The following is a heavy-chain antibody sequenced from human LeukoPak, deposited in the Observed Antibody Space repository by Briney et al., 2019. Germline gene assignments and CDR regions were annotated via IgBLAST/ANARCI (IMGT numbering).Heavy chain of an antibody. CDR1: GFTFSSCA. J-gene: IGHJ4*02. CDR2: ISGSGGRP. Sequence: GGSLRLACAASGFTFSSCAMSWVRQAPGKGLEWVSAISGSGGRPYYADSVKGRFTISRDNSKNTLYLQMNSLRAEDTAVYYCARHPEPGYCSSTSCHESYFDYWGQGTLVTVSS. V-gene: IGHV3-23*01. CDR3: ARHPEPGYCSSTSCHESYFDY. D-gene: IGHD2-2*01.